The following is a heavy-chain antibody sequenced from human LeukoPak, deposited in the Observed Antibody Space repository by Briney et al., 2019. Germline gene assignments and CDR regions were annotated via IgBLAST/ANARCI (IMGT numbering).Heavy chain of an antibody. V-gene: IGHV3-30*18. J-gene: IGHJ4*02. CDR2: ISYDGSNR. CDR3: AKNLYVDIVATIHPVDY. CDR1: GFTFSSYG. D-gene: IGHD5-12*01. Sequence: GRSLRLSCAASGFTFSSYGMHWVRQAPGKGLGWVAVISYDGSNRYYADSVKGRFTISRDNSKNTLYLQMNSLRAEDTAVYYCAKNLYVDIVATIHPVDYRGQGTLVTVSS.